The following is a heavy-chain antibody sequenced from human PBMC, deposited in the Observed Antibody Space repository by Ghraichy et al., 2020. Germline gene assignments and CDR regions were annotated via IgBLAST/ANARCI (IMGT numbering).Heavy chain of an antibody. CDR1: GGSISSGGYY. V-gene: IGHV4-31*03. CDR2: IYYSGST. J-gene: IGHJ4*02. Sequence: SETLSLTCTVSGGSISSGGYYWSWIRQHPGKGLEWIGYIYYSGSTYYNPSLKSRVTISVDTSKNQFSLKLSSVTAADTAVYYCARVGYDILTGDYWGQGTLVTVSS. CDR3: ARVGYDILTGDY. D-gene: IGHD3-9*01.